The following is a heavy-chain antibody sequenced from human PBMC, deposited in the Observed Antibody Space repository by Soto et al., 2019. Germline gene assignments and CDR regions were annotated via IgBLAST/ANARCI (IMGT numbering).Heavy chain of an antibody. CDR2: MNPNSGNT. CDR3: ARVPKDYIWGRVGWFDP. CDR1: GYTFTSYD. J-gene: IGHJ5*02. D-gene: IGHD3-16*01. Sequence: QVQLVQSGAEVKKPGASVKVSCKASGYTFTSYDINWVRQATGQGLEWMGWMNPNSGNTGYAQKFQGRVTMTRNTSISTAYMELSSLRSEDTAVYYCARVPKDYIWGRVGWFDPWGQGTLVTVSS. V-gene: IGHV1-8*01.